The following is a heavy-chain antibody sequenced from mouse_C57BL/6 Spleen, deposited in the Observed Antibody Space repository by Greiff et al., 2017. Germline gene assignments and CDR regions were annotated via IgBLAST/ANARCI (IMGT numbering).Heavy chain of an antibody. V-gene: IGHV1-69*01. D-gene: IGHD4-1*01. CDR1: GYTFTSYW. J-gene: IGHJ2*01. Sequence: VQLQQPGAELVMPGASVKLSCKASGYTFTSYWMHWVKQRPGPGLEWIGEIDPSDSYTNYNQKFKGKSTLTGDKSSSTAYMQLSSLTSEDSAVYYCARRLTGTGDFDYWGQGTTLTVSS. CDR3: ARRLTGTGDFDY. CDR2: IDPSDSYT.